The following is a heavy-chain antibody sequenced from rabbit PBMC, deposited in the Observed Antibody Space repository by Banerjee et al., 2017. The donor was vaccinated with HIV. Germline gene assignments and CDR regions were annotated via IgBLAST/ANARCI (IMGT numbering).Heavy chain of an antibody. CDR1: GIDFSSYYY. V-gene: IGHV1S40*01. D-gene: IGHD8-1*01. CDR2: IYAGSSGST. Sequence: QSLEESGRDLVKPGASLTLTCTASGIDFSSYYYMCWVRQAPGKGLEWIACIYAGSSGSTYYASWAKGRFTISKTSSTTVTLQMTSLTAADTATYLCASNMAASLYYGLSLWGQGTLVTVS. J-gene: IGHJ3*01. CDR3: ASNMAASLYYGLSL.